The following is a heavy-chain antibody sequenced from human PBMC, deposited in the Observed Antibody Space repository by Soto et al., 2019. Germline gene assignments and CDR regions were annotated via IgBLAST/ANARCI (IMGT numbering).Heavy chain of an antibody. D-gene: IGHD2-2*01. CDR3: ARGRVGYCSSTSCYPQTPPYYYMDV. CDR2: INHSGST. V-gene: IGHV4-34*01. CDR1: GGSFSGYY. Sequence: SETLSLTCAVYGGSFSGYYWSWIRQPPGKGLEWIGEINHSGSTNYNPSLKSRVTISVDTSKNQFSLKLSSVTAADTAVYYCARGRVGYCSSTSCYPQTPPYYYMDVWGKGTTVTVSS. J-gene: IGHJ6*03.